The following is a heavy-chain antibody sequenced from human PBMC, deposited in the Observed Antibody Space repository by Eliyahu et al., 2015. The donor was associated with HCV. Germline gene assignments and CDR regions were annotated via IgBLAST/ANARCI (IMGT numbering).Heavy chain of an antibody. J-gene: IGHJ5*01. CDR3: ARGMCSGVSCQLSRWFDS. CDR1: GFRFSDSG. CDR2: ITRDYAV. D-gene: IGHD2-15*01. Sequence: EVQLVESGGGLVQPGGSLRLSCAASGFRFSDSGMSWVRQAPGKGLDWVSYITRDYAVFYADAVKGRFTISRDNAKDSLYLQMSSLRDEDTAIYYCARGMCSGVSCQLSRWFDSWGQGALVTVSP. V-gene: IGHV3-48*02.